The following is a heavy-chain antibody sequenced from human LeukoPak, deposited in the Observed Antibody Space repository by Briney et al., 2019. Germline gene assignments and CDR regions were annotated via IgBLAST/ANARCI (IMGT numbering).Heavy chain of an antibody. CDR3: ARDSRGYSYGPQDFDY. V-gene: IGHV3-21*01. CDR2: ISSSSSYT. CDR1: GFTVSSNY. D-gene: IGHD5-18*01. Sequence: GGSLRLSCAASGFTVSSNYMSWVRQAPGKGLEWVSSISSSSSYTKSADSVKGRFTISRDNAKNSLYLQMNSLRAEDTAVYYCARDSRGYSYGPQDFDYWGQGTLVTVSS. J-gene: IGHJ4*02.